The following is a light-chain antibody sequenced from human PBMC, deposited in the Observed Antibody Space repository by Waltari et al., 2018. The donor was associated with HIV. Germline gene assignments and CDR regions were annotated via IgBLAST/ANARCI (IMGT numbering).Light chain of an antibody. CDR2: AAS. J-gene: IGKJ2*01. Sequence: AIQMTQSPSSLSASVGDRVIITCRASQGIRNELVWYQKKPGKAPKVLIYAASTLQSGVPSRFSGSVSGTDFTLTISSLQPEDLAIYYCLQDYNSPPTFGQWTKLEIK. V-gene: IGKV1-6*01. CDR3: LQDYNSPPT. CDR1: QGIRNE.